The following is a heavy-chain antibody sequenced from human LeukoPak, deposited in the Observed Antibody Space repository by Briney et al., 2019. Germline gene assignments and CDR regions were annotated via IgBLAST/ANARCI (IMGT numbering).Heavy chain of an antibody. CDR3: ARHLIVVVPAAPGDYLDY. V-gene: IGHV4-34*01. D-gene: IGHD2-2*01. CDR1: GGSFSGYY. J-gene: IGHJ4*02. Sequence: PSETLSLTCAVYGGSFSGYYWSWIRQPPGKGLEWIGEINHSGSTNYNPSLKSRVTISVDTSKNQFSLKLSSVTAADTAVYYCARHLIVVVPAAPGDYLDYWGQGTLVTVSS. CDR2: INHSGST.